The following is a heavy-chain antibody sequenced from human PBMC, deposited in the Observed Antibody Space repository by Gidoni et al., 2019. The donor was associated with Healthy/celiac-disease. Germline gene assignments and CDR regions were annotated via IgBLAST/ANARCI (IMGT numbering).Heavy chain of an antibody. Sequence: QGQLVESGGGVVQPGRSLRLTCAASGFTFSSYGINWVRKAPGKGLGWVAVISYAGSNKYYADSVKGRFTISRDNSKNTLYLQMNSLRAEDTAVYYCAKEGGVGASSQLDYWGQGTLVTVSS. V-gene: IGHV3-30*18. D-gene: IGHD1-26*01. CDR2: ISYAGSNK. CDR3: AKEGGVGASSQLDY. CDR1: GFTFSSYG. J-gene: IGHJ4*02.